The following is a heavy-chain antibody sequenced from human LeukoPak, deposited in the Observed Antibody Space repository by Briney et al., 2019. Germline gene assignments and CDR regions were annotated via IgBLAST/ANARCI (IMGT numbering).Heavy chain of an antibody. CDR3: AREPRGAYFDY. V-gene: IGHV3-48*01. CDR2: ISSSSSTI. J-gene: IGHJ4*02. D-gene: IGHD3-10*01. CDR1: GFTFSSYS. Sequence: PGGSLRLSCAASGFTFSSYSMKWVRQAPGKGLEWVSYISSSSSTIYYADSVKGRFTISRDNAKNSLYLQMNSLRAEDTAVYYCAREPRGAYFDYWGQGTLVTVSS.